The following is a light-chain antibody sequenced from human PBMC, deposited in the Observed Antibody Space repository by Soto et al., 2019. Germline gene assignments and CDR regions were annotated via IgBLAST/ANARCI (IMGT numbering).Light chain of an antibody. CDR3: ASHTTTNTRV. J-gene: IGLJ1*01. Sequence: QPALTQPASVSGSPGQSIAISCTGTSSDVGAYDYVSWYQQHPDRAPRLVIYEVSNRPSGVSNRFSGSKSVNTATLTISGLQAEDEADYYCASHTTTNTRVFGTGTKVTVL. CDR1: SSDVGAYDY. V-gene: IGLV2-14*03. CDR2: EVS.